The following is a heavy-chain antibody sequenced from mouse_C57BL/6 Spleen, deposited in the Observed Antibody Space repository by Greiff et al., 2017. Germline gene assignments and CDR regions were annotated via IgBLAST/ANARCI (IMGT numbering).Heavy chain of an antibody. D-gene: IGHD1-1*01. J-gene: IGHJ2*01. V-gene: IGHV1-82*01. Sequence: VKLMESGPELVKPGASVKISCKASGYAFSSSWMNWVKQRPGKGLEWIGRIYPGDGDTNYNGKFKGKATLTADKSSSTAYMQLSSLTSEDSAVYFCAREGITTVPFDYWGQGTTLTVSS. CDR3: AREGITTVPFDY. CDR1: GYAFSSSW. CDR2: IYPGDGDT.